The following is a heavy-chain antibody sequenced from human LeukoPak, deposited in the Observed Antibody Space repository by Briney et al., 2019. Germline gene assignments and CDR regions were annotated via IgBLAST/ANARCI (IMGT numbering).Heavy chain of an antibody. Sequence: PGRSLRLSCAASGFTFDDYAMHWVRQAPGKGLEWVSGISWNSGSIGYADSVKGRFTISRDNAKNSLHLQMNSLRAEDMALYHCAKDTRGGSSGWYGAFDIWGQGTMVTVSS. CDR3: AKDTRGGSSGWYGAFDI. J-gene: IGHJ3*02. D-gene: IGHD6-19*01. CDR2: ISWNSGSI. CDR1: GFTFDDYA. V-gene: IGHV3-9*03.